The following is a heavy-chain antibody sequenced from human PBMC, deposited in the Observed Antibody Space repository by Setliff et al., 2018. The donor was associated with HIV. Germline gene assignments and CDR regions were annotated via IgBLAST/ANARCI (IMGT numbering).Heavy chain of an antibody. D-gene: IGHD6-6*01. J-gene: IGHJ6*03. CDR3: ARPYSSSSYYYYHMDV. CDR1: DSYDSISSNNYY. V-gene: IGHV4-61*09. Sequence: SETLSLTCTVSDSYDSISSNNYYWGWIRQPPGKGLEWIGHIYTSGSTDYNPSLKSRVTISVDTSKNQFSLKMSSVTAADTAVYYCARPYSSSSYYYYHMDVWGKGTAVT. CDR2: IYTSGST.